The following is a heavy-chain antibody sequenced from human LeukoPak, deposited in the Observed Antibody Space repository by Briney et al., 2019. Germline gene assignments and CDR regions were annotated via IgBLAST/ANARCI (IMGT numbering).Heavy chain of an antibody. J-gene: IGHJ4*02. D-gene: IGHD6-13*01. V-gene: IGHV3-30*18. CDR1: GFTFSSYG. Sequence: PGRSLRLSCAASGFTFSSYGMHWVRQAPGKGLEWVAVISYDGSNKYYADSVKGRFTISRDNSKNTLYLQMNSPRAEDTAVYYCAKEVGAAAGPFDYWGQGTLVTVSS. CDR3: AKEVGAAAGPFDY. CDR2: ISYDGSNK.